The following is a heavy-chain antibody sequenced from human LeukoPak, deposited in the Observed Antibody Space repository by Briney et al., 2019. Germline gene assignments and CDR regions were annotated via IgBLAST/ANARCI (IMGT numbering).Heavy chain of an antibody. CDR3: AEEEGYYYDSGGYYVEYFQH. CDR2: ISGSGGTT. Sequence: PGGSLRLSCAASGFTFNNYAMSWVRQAPGKGLEWVSAISGSGGTTYYADSVKGRFTFSRDNSKNTLYLQMNSLRAEDTAVYYCAEEEGYYYDSGGYYVEYFQHWGQGTLVTVSS. D-gene: IGHD3-22*01. V-gene: IGHV3-23*01. J-gene: IGHJ1*01. CDR1: GFTFNNYA.